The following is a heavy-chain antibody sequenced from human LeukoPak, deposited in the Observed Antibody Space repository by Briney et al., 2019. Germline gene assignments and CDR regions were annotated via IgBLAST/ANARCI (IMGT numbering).Heavy chain of an antibody. Sequence: SETLSLTCTVSGGSISSYYWSWLRQPPGKGLEWIGYIYYSGSTNYNPSLKSRVTISVDTSKNQFSLKLSSVTAADTAVYYCARDLGDPLRDYWGQGTLVTVSS. V-gene: IGHV4-59*01. D-gene: IGHD2-21*02. CDR1: GGSISSYY. CDR2: IYYSGST. J-gene: IGHJ4*02. CDR3: ARDLGDPLRDY.